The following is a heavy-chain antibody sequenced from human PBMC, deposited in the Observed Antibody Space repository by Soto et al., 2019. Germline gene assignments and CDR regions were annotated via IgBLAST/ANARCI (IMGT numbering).Heavy chain of an antibody. Sequence: QVQLVQSGAEVKKPGPSGKVSSRAFENTFPIYDLNWLGKAIGQGLEWMGWMNPNSGNTGYAQKFQGRVTMTRNTSISTAYMELSSLRSEDTAVYYCARTLYGDNVDYWGQGTLVTVSS. J-gene: IGHJ4*02. CDR1: ENTFPIYD. D-gene: IGHD4-17*01. CDR3: ARTLYGDNVDY. CDR2: MNPNSGNT. V-gene: IGHV1-8*01.